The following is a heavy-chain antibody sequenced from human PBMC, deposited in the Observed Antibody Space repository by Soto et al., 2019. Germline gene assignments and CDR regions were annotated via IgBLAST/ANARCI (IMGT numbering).Heavy chain of an antibody. J-gene: IGHJ4*02. CDR1: GWSFSGYH. CDR3: ARRMQHGTWRFDY. CDR2: INHSGST. D-gene: IGHD3-10*01. Sequence: SETLSLTCAFYGWSFSGYHWSWIRQPPGKGLEWIGEINHSGSTNYNPSLKSRATISVDTSKNHFSLRLTSVTAADTAVYYCARRMQHGTWRFDYWGQGALVTVSS. V-gene: IGHV4-34*01.